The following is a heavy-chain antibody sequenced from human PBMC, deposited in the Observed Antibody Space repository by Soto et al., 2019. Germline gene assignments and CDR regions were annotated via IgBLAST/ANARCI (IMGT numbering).Heavy chain of an antibody. CDR3: ARERTGTTSMDV. D-gene: IGHD1-1*01. Sequence: QVQLVQSGAEVKKPGASVKVSCKASGYTFTSYDINWVRQATGQGREWMGWMNPNSGNTGYAQKFRGRVTVTRNTSISTAYMELSSLRSEDTAVFYCARERTGTTSMDVWGQGTTVTVSS. CDR2: MNPNSGNT. J-gene: IGHJ6*02. CDR1: GYTFTSYD. V-gene: IGHV1-8*01.